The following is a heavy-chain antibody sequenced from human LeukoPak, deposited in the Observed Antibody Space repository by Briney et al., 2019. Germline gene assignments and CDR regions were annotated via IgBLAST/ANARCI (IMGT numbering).Heavy chain of an antibody. D-gene: IGHD3-22*01. CDR3: AREGGSSGSCGYFDY. CDR1: GFTFSNFP. CDR2: ISTDGNSK. V-gene: IGHV3-30-3*01. J-gene: IGHJ4*02. Sequence: GGSLRLSCAASGFTFSNFPMHWVRQAPGKGLEWVAVISTDGNSKGYADSVRGRFTFSRDNSKNTLYLQIDSLKAEDTAVYYCAREGGSSGSCGYFDYWGQGTLVAVSS.